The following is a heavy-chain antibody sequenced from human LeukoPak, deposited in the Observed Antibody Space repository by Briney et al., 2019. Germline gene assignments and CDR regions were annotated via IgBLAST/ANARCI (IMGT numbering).Heavy chain of an antibody. Sequence: SETLSLTCTVSGGSISSSSHYWGWIRQPPGKGLEWIGSIYYSGSTYYNPSLKSRVTISVDTSKNQFSLKMSSVTAADTAVYYCARQEGSCGPNCFDYWGQGTLVTVSS. D-gene: IGHD2-15*01. CDR1: GGSISSSSHY. CDR2: IYYSGST. CDR3: ARQEGSCGPNCFDY. J-gene: IGHJ4*02. V-gene: IGHV4-39*01.